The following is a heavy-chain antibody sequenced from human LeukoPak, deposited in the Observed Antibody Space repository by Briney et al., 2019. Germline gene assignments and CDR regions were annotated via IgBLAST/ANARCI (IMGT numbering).Heavy chain of an antibody. CDR2: ISSNGGST. V-gene: IGHV3-64*01. CDR1: GFTFSSYA. CDR3: AREISGSYYDYFDY. J-gene: IGHJ4*02. D-gene: IGHD1-26*01. Sequence: PGGSLRLSRAASGFTFSSYAMHWVRQAPGKGLEYVSAISSNGGSTYYANSVKGRFTISRDNSKNTLYLQMGSLRAEDMAVYYCAREISGSYYDYFDYWGQGTLVTVSS.